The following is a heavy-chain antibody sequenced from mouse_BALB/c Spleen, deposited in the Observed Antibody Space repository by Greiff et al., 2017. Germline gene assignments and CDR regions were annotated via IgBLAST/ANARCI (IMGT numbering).Heavy chain of an antibody. D-gene: IGHD2-4*01. J-gene: IGHJ2*01. CDR2: ISDGGSYT. CDR1: GFTFSDYY. CDR3: ARGMITTFDY. V-gene: IGHV5-4*02. Sequence: EVKLMESGGGLVKPGGSLKLSCAASGFTFSDYYMYWVRQTPEKRLEWVATISDGGSYTYYPDSVKGRFTISRDNAKNNLYLQMSSLKSEDTAMYYCARGMITTFDYWGQGTTLTVSS.